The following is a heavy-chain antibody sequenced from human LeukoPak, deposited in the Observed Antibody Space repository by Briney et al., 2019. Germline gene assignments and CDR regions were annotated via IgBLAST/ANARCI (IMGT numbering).Heavy chain of an antibody. J-gene: IGHJ2*01. D-gene: IGHD3-22*01. CDR1: GGSIRSSNW. CDR3: ARDYYSDSGASYWYFDL. CDR2: IYHSGST. V-gene: IGHV4-4*02. Sequence: PSETLSLTCAVSGGSIRSSNWWSWVRQSPGKGLEWIGEIYHSGSTNYNPSLKSRVTISVDKSENQLSLKLSSVTAADTAVYYCARDYYSDSGASYWYFDLWGRGTLVTVSS.